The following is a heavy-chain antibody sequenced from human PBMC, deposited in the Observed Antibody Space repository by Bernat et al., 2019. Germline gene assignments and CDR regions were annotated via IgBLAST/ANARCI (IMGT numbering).Heavy chain of an antibody. CDR2: INGDGRST. V-gene: IGHV3-74*01. Sequence: EVQLVESGGGLVQPGGSLRLSCAASGFTFSSYWMHWVRQAPGKWLVWVSRINGDGRSTSHADSVKGRRTISRDNPENTLYLQMNSLRDEDTAVYYCARGYYDSPDVWGQGTTVTVSS. CDR1: GFTFSSYW. CDR3: ARGYYDSPDV. D-gene: IGHD3-22*01. J-gene: IGHJ6*02.